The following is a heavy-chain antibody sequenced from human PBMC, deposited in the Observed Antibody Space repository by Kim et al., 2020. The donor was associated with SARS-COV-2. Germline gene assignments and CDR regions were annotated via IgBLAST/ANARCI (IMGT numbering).Heavy chain of an antibody. CDR3: TTWSGSS. V-gene: IGHV3-15*01. J-gene: IGHJ5*02. D-gene: IGHD3-10*01. CDR2: AGGAT. Sequence: AGGATDNAATVKDRFTISRDDSKNTLYLQMDRLKTEDTAVFYCTTWSGSSWGQGTLVTVSS.